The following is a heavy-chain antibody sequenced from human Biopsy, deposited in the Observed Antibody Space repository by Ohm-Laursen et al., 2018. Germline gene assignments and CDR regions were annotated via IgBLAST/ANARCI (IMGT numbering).Heavy chain of an antibody. J-gene: IGHJ3*01. D-gene: IGHD3-22*01. CDR3: ASVVLGPTNDAFDL. V-gene: IGHV4-4*07. Sequence: SGTLSLTCNVSGGDINNYYWSWIRQPAGKGLEWIGRIYPGGSTNYNPSLKSRVTMSVDTSKQQLSLRLRSVTAADTAMYYCASVVLGPTNDAFDLWGQGTMVVVSS. CDR1: GGDINNYY. CDR2: IYPGGST.